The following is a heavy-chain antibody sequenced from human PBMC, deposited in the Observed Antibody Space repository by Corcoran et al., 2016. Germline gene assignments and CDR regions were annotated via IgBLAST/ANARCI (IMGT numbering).Heavy chain of an antibody. V-gene: IGHV4-34*01. CDR1: GGSFSGYY. D-gene: IGHD2-2*01. CDR2: INHSGST. Sequence: QVQLQQWGAGLLKPSETLSLTCAVYGGSFSGYYWSWIRQPPGKGLEWIGEINHSGSTNYNPSLKSRVTISVDTSKNQFSLKLSSVTAADTAVYYCAGGLRVPAANYGMDVWGQGTTVTVSS. CDR3: AGGLRVPAANYGMDV. J-gene: IGHJ6*02.